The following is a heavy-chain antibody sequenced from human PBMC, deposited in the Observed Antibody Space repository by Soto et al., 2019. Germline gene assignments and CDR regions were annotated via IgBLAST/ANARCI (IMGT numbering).Heavy chain of an antibody. V-gene: IGHV3-23*01. CDR1: GLTFSSYA. J-gene: IGHJ4*02. CDR2: ISGSGGST. D-gene: IGHD6-19*01. Sequence: EVQLLESGGGLVQPGVSLRLSCAASGLTFSSYAMSWVRQAPGKGLEWVSTISGSGGSTYYADSVKGRFTISRDNSKNTLYLQMNSLRAEDTAVYYCAKEGLGFSSGWYSANWGQGTLVTVSS. CDR3: AKEGLGFSSGWYSAN.